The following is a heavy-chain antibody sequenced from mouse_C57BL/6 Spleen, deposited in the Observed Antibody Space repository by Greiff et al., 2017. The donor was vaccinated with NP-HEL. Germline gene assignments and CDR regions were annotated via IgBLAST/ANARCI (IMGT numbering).Heavy chain of an antibody. J-gene: IGHJ3*01. V-gene: IGHV5-17*01. CDR3: ARPLITGFAY. CDR1: GFTFSDYG. CDR2: ISSGSSTI. D-gene: IGHD1-1*01. Sequence: EVQLVESGGGLVKPGGSLKLSCAASGFTFSDYGMHWVRQAPEKGLEWVAYISSGSSTIYYADKVKGRFTISRDNAKNTLFLQMTSLRYEDTAMYYCARPLITGFAYWGQGTLVTVSA.